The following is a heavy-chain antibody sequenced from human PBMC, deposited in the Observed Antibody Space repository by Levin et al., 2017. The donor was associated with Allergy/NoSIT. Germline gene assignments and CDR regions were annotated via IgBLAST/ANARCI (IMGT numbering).Heavy chain of an antibody. CDR1: GYTFTSYG. D-gene: IGHD3-22*01. V-gene: IGHV1-18*01. Sequence: GASVKVSCKASGYTFTSYGISWVRQAPGQGLEWMGWISAYNGNTNYAQKLQGRVTMTTDTSTSTAYMELRSLRSDDTAVYYCAGPLTHHSSQHGSYYYYYGMDVWGQGTTVTVSS. CDR2: ISAYNGNT. J-gene: IGHJ6*02. CDR3: AGPLTHHSSQHGSYYYYYGMDV.